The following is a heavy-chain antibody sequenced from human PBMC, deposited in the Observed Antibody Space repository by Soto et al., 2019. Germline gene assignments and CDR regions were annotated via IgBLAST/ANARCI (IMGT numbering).Heavy chain of an antibody. CDR3: ARRYSGYSGYDSRVTLSSYYSLDV. D-gene: IGHD5-12*01. CDR1: SGSISTYY. CDR2: IYYTGST. V-gene: IGHV4-59*01. J-gene: IGHJ6*03. Sequence: SSETLSLTCTVSSGSISTYYWSWIRQPPGKGLEWIGYIYYTGSTNYNPSLKTRVAISMDTSKNQFSLNLSSVTAADTAVYYCARRYSGYSGYDSRVTLSSYYSLDVWGKGTMATVSS.